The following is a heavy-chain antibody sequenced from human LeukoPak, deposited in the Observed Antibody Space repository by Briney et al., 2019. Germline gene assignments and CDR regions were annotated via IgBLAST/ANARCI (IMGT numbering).Heavy chain of an antibody. V-gene: IGHV4-39*07. CDR1: DGSISSSSYY. Sequence: PSETLSLTCTVSDGSISSSSYYWGWIRQPPGKGLEWIGSIDYSGGTYFSPSLRSRVTLSVDTSKNQFSLNLISVTAADTAVYYCARGPSITIFGVVMYTWFDPWGQGTPVSVSS. J-gene: IGHJ5*02. CDR3: ARGPSITIFGVVMYTWFDP. CDR2: IDYSGGT. D-gene: IGHD3-3*01.